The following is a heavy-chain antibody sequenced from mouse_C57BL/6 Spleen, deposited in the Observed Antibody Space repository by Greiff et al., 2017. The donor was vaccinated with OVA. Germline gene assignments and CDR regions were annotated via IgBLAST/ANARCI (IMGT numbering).Heavy chain of an antibody. V-gene: IGHV1-5*01. CDR1: GYTFTSYW. J-gene: IGHJ3*01. CDR3: TRPYGYGWFAD. CDR2: IYPGNSDT. D-gene: IGHD2-2*01. Sequence: VQLQQSGTVLARPGASVKMSCKTSGYTFTSYWMHWVKQRPGQGLEWIGAIYPGNSDTSYNQKFKGKAKLTAVTSASTAYMELSSLTNEDSAVYYGTRPYGYGWFADWGQGTLVTVSA.